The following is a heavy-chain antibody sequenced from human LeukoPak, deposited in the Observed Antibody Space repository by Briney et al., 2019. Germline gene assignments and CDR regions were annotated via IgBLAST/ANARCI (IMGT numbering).Heavy chain of an antibody. V-gene: IGHV1-2*02. CDR1: GYTFTVYY. J-gene: IGHJ4*02. CDR2: INPNSGGT. Sequence: ASVKVSCKASGYTFTVYYMHWVRQAPGQGLEWRGWINPNSGGTNYAQKFQGRVTMTRDTSISTAYMELSRLRSDDTAVYYCARDWDNWNDFDYWGQGTLVTVSS. CDR3: ARDWDNWNDFDY. D-gene: IGHD1-1*01.